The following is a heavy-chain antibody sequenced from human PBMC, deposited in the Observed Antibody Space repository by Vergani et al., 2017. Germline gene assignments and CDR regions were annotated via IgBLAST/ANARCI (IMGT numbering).Heavy chain of an antibody. CDR1: GFNLGDYA. V-gene: IGHV3-49*04. CDR3: TRDCLDASYPCFDF. D-gene: IGHD3-16*01. CDR2: IWSKPYGGTP. Sequence: EVQLVESGGGLVQPGRSLRLSCSGSGFNLGDYAMTWVRQAPGKGLEWVAFIWSKPYGGTPEYAASVKGRFTISRDDAKSTAYLQMSSMRAEDTAVYYCTRDCLDASYPCFDFWGQGTLVTVSP. J-gene: IGHJ4*01.